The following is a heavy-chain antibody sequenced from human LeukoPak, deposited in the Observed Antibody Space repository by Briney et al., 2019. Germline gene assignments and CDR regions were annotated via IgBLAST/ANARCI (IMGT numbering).Heavy chain of an antibody. CDR2: ISSSGSTI. CDR1: GFTFSDYC. D-gene: IGHD3-16*02. J-gene: IGHJ4*02. Sequence: GGSLRLSCAASGFTFSDYCMSWIRQAPGKGLEWVSYISSSGSTIYYADSVKGRFTISRGNAKNSLYLQMNSLRAEDTAVYYCARGGEDMITFGGVIVELVSWGQGTLVTVSS. CDR3: ARGGEDMITFGGVIVELVS. V-gene: IGHV3-11*01.